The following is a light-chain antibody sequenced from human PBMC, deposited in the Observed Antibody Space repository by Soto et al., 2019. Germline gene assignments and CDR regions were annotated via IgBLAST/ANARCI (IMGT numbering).Light chain of an antibody. Sequence: QSALTQPPSASGSPGQSVAISCTGTSSDVGGYNCVSWYQQHPGKAPKLMIYEVSKRPSGVPDRFSGSKSGNTASLTVSGLQAEDEADYYCSSYAGSNIGVFGTGTKLTVL. V-gene: IGLV2-8*01. CDR3: SSYAGSNIGV. J-gene: IGLJ1*01. CDR2: EVS. CDR1: SSDVGGYNC.